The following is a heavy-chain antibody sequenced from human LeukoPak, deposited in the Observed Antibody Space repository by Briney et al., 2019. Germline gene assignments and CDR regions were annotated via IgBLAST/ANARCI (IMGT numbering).Heavy chain of an antibody. CDR3: AKSFYDILTGYLY. V-gene: IGHV3-33*06. CDR2: IWYDGIDK. D-gene: IGHD3-9*01. J-gene: IGHJ4*02. CDR1: GFTFTSYG. Sequence: GGSLRLSCAASGFTFTSYGMHWVRQAPGKGLEWVAVIWYDGIDKYYADSAKGRFTISRDNSKNTLYLQMNSLRAEDTAVYYCAKSFYDILTGYLYWGQGTLVTVSS.